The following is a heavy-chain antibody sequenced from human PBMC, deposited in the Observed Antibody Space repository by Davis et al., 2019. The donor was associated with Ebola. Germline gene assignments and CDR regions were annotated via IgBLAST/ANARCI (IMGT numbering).Heavy chain of an antibody. J-gene: IGHJ3*02. CDR1: GFTFSNAW. CDR3: TTTTDAFDI. D-gene: IGHD4-17*01. V-gene: IGHV3-15*01. CDR2: IKSKTDGGTT. Sequence: GESLKISCAASGFTFSNAWMSWVRQAPGKGLEWVGRIKSKTDGGTTDYAAPVKGRFTISRDDSKNTAYLQMNSLKTEDTAVYYCTTTTDAFDIWGQGTMVTVSS.